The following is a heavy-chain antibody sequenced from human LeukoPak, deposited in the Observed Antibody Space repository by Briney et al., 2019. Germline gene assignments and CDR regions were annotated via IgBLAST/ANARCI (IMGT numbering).Heavy chain of an antibody. J-gene: IGHJ6*03. Sequence: GGSLRLSCAASGFTFSSYSMNWVRQAPGKGLEWVANIKRDGSEKYYVDSVKGRFTISRDNAKNSLSLQMNSLRAEDTAVYYCARLGDSSGYYRYNYYYYYYIDVWGKGTTVTVSS. CDR1: GFTFSSYS. D-gene: IGHD3-22*01. CDR2: IKRDGSEK. CDR3: ARLGDSSGYYRYNYYYYYYIDV. V-gene: IGHV3-7*01.